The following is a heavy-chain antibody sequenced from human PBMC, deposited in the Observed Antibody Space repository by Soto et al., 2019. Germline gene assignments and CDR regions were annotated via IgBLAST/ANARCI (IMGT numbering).Heavy chain of an antibody. D-gene: IGHD2-8*01. CDR2: VYYSGTT. J-gene: IGHJ5*02. Sequence: SETLSLTCTFSCGSIGSGDYYWSWIRQPPGKGLEWIGYVYYSGTTNYNPFLKSRVTLSLDKSKNQFSLKMNSVTAADTAVYYCARDVIVPPNYFDPWGRGTLVTVSS. V-gene: IGHV4-61*08. CDR3: ARDVIVPPNYFDP. CDR1: CGSIGSGDYY.